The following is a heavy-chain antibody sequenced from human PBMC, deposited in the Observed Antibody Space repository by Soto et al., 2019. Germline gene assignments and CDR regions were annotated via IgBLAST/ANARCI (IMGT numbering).Heavy chain of an antibody. CDR2: IKQDGSEK. Sequence: GGSLRLSCAASGFTFSSYWMSWVRQAPGKGLEWVANIKQDGSEKYYVDSVKGRFTISRDNAKNSLYLQMNSLRAEDTAVYYCAREITGTTVYSYYYGMDVWGQGTTVTVSS. D-gene: IGHD1-7*01. V-gene: IGHV3-7*01. J-gene: IGHJ6*02. CDR1: GFTFSSYW. CDR3: AREITGTTVYSYYYGMDV.